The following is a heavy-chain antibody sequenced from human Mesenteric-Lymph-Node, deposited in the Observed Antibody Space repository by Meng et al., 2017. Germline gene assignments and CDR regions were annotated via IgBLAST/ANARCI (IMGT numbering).Heavy chain of an antibody. J-gene: IGHJ5*02. D-gene: IGHD3-3*01. Sequence: QVQLQPSSPGLLKPSQTLSLTCALSVDSVSRNSAAWNWIRQSPSRGLEWLGRTHFRSKWYSDYAESLQGRITIITDTSKNQFSLHLNSVTPDDTAVYFCARESGRWFDPWGQGNMVTVSS. V-gene: IGHV6-1*01. CDR1: VDSVSRNSAA. CDR2: THFRSKWYS. CDR3: ARESGRWFDP.